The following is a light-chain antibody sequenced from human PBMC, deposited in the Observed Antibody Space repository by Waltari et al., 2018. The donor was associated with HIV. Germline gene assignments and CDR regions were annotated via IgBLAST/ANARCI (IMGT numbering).Light chain of an antibody. J-gene: IGKJ5*01. V-gene: IGKV4-1*01. CDR2: CAS. Sequence: DIVMTQSPDSLGVSLGERATINCKSSQSVLFSSNNKNYLSWYQQKPGQPPKLLIYCASTRESGVPDRFSGSGSGTDFTLTISSLQAEDVAVYYCQQYYNIPPTFGQGTRLEIK. CDR3: QQYYNIPPT. CDR1: QSVLFSSNNKNY.